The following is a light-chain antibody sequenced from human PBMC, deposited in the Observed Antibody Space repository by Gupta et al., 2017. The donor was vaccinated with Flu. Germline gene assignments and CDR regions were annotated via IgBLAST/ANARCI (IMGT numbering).Light chain of an antibody. CDR3: QQCRTWPLT. CDR1: QSVSSC. J-gene: IGKJ2*01. Sequence: PATLSLSPGERATLACRASQSVSSCLAWYHQKPGQAPSLLIYDAANRATGIPARFSGSGSGTDFTLTISRIESEDFAVYYCQQCRTWPLTFGEGTKMEIK. V-gene: IGKV3-11*01. CDR2: DAA.